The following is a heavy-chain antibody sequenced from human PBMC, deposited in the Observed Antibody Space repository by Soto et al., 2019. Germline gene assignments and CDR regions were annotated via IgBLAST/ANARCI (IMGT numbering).Heavy chain of an antibody. CDR2: ISGSGSST. D-gene: IGHD6-6*01. CDR3: ARDFGGLYSSSSGYGMDV. V-gene: IGHV3-23*01. Sequence: VGSLRLSCAASGFTFNNYAMSWVRQTPEKGLEWVSAISGSGSSTYYADSVRGRFTISRDNFKNTLYLQMNSLRAEDTAVYYCARDFGGLYSSSSGYGMDVWGQGTTVTVSS. CDR1: GFTFNNYA. J-gene: IGHJ6*02.